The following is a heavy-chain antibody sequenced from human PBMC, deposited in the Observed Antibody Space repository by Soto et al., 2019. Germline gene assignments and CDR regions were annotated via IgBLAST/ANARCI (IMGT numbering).Heavy chain of an antibody. Sequence: ASVKVSCKASGGTFSSYAISWVRQAPGQGLEWMGGIIPIFGTANYAQKFQGRVTITADKSTSTAYMELSSLRSEDTAVYYCAREGLASSYGYYGPFDYWGQGTLVTVSS. V-gene: IGHV1-69*06. J-gene: IGHJ4*02. CDR2: IIPIFGTA. D-gene: IGHD5-18*01. CDR1: GGTFSSYA. CDR3: AREGLASSYGYYGPFDY.